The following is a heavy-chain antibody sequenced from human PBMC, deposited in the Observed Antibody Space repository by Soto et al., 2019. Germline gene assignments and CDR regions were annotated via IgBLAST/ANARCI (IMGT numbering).Heavy chain of an antibody. CDR2: IYYSGST. CDR1: GGSISSSSYY. CDR3: ARSVGPKLTYYYDSSGSYYFDY. Sequence: SETLSLTCTVSGGSISSSSYYWGWIRQPPGKGLEWIGSIYYSGSTYYNPSLKSRVTISVDTSKNQFSLKLSSVTAADTAVYYCARSVGPKLTYYYDSSGSYYFDYWGQGTLVTVSS. V-gene: IGHV4-39*01. D-gene: IGHD3-22*01. J-gene: IGHJ4*02.